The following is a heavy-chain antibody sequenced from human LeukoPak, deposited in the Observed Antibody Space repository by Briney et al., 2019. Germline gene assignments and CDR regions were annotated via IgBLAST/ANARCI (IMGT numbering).Heavy chain of an antibody. CDR1: GYSISSSNW. J-gene: IGHJ4*02. Sequence: SETLSLTCAVSGYSISSSNWWGWIRQPPGKGLEWIGYIYYSGTTNYNPSLKSRVTMSVDTSKNQFSLKLSSVTALDTAVYYCARDALAAAGSLDYWGQGTLVTVSS. D-gene: IGHD6-13*01. CDR3: ARDALAAAGSLDY. V-gene: IGHV4-28*06. CDR2: IYYSGTT.